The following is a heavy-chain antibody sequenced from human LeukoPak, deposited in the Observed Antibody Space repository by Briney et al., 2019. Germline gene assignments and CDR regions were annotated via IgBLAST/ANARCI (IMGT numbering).Heavy chain of an antibody. V-gene: IGHV1-24*01. D-gene: IGHD4-17*01. CDR3: ATSPPSSGDYGDYSEPIGDY. CDR2: FDPEDGET. CDR1: GYTLTELS. Sequence: ASVKVSCKVSGYTLTELSMHWGRQAPGKGLGWRGGFDPEDGETIYAQKFQGRVTMTADTSTDTAYMELSNLRSEDTAVYYCATSPPSSGDYGDYSEPIGDYWGQGTLVTVSS. J-gene: IGHJ4*02.